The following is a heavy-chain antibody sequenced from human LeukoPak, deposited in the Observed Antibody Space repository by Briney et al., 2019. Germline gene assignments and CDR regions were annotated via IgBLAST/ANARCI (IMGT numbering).Heavy chain of an antibody. J-gene: IGHJ4*02. CDR2: IRYDGSNK. Sequence: PGGSLRLSCAASGFTFSVYGMHWVRQAPGKGLEWVTFIRYDGSNKYYADSVKGRFTTSRDNSKNTLYLQMNSLRAEDTAVYYCAKHGRIDYGGNSQAYYFDYWGQGTLVTVSS. CDR3: AKHGRIDYGGNSQAYYFDY. D-gene: IGHD4-23*01. V-gene: IGHV3-30*02. CDR1: GFTFSVYG.